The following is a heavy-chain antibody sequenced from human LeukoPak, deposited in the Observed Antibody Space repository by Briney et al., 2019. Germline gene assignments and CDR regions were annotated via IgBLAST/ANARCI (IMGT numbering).Heavy chain of an antibody. CDR3: ARDGRAVAGDY. Sequence: PGGSLRLSCAASGFTFSNYGMTWVRQAPGKGLEWVADISYDGSNKYYADSVKGRFTISRDNSKNTLYLQMNSLRAEDTAVYYCARDGRAVAGDYWGQGTLVTVSS. D-gene: IGHD6-13*01. V-gene: IGHV3-30*03. CDR2: ISYDGSNK. CDR1: GFTFSNYG. J-gene: IGHJ4*02.